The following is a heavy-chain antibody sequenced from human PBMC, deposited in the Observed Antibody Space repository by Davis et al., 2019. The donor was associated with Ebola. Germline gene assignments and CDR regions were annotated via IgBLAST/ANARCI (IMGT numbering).Heavy chain of an antibody. Sequence: ASVKVSCKASGYTFTSYGISWVRQAPGQGLEWMGWIITDNGNTNYAQKLQGRVTMTTDTSTSTAYMELRSLRSDDTAVYYCARVFHRWGSIPPAYFDYWGQGTLVTVSS. V-gene: IGHV1-18*04. J-gene: IGHJ4*02. CDR1: GYTFTSYG. CDR2: IITDNGNT. D-gene: IGHD4-23*01. CDR3: ARVFHRWGSIPPAYFDY.